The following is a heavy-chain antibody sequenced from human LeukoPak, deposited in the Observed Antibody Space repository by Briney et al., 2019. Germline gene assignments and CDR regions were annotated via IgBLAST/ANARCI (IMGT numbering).Heavy chain of an antibody. J-gene: IGHJ4*02. CDR1: GFTFSNDA. CDR3: AKALLGMIRGGPYYFDY. Sequence: GGSLRLSCAASGFTFSNDAMTWVRQAPGKGLEWVSAISGSYDSTYYADSVEGRFTISRDNSKNTLYLQMNSLRAEDTAVYYCAKALLGMIRGGPYYFDYWGQGTLVTVSS. CDR2: ISGSYDST. D-gene: IGHD3-10*01. V-gene: IGHV3-23*01.